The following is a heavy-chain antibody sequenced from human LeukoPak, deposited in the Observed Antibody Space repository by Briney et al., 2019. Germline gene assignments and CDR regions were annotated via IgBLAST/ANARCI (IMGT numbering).Heavy chain of an antibody. Sequence: SVKVSYKASGGTFSSYAISWVRQAPGQGLEWMGRIIPIFGIANYAQKFQGRVTITADKSTSTAYMELSSLRSEDTAVYYCARVVVGAIDYWGQGTLVTVSS. CDR2: IIPIFGIA. CDR3: ARVVVGAIDY. J-gene: IGHJ4*02. D-gene: IGHD1-26*01. CDR1: GGTFSSYA. V-gene: IGHV1-69*04.